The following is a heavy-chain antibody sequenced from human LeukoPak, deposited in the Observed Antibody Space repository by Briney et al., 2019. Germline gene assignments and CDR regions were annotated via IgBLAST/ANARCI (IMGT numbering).Heavy chain of an antibody. CDR3: ASMIRGYYAMDV. Sequence: GEPLRISCKGSGYSFTTYWISWVRQMPGKGLEWIGRIDPSDSYTKYNPSFQGHVTISADKSISTDYLQWSSLTASDSAMYYCASMIRGYYAMDVWGQGTPVTVS. CDR2: IDPSDSYT. D-gene: IGHD3-10*01. J-gene: IGHJ6*02. V-gene: IGHV5-10-1*01. CDR1: GYSFTTYW.